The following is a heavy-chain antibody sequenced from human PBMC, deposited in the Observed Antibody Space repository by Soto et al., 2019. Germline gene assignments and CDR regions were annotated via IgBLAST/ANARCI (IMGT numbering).Heavy chain of an antibody. D-gene: IGHD6-19*01. CDR1: GGTFSSYA. CDR3: EYSSGWSGGMDV. CDR2: IIPIFGTA. J-gene: IGHJ6*02. V-gene: IGHV1-69*12. Sequence: QVQLVQSGAEVKKPGSSVKVSCKASGGTFSSYAISWVRQAPGQGLEWMGGIIPIFGTANYAQKFQSRVTITADESTSTAYMETSSLRAADTAVYYCEYSSGWSGGMDVWGQGTTVTVSS.